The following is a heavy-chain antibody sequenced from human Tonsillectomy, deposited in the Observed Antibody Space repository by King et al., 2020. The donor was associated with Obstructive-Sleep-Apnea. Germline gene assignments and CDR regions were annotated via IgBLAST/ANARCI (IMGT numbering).Heavy chain of an antibody. D-gene: IGHD6-6*01. Sequence: VQLVESGGGVVQPGRSLRLSCAASGFTFNSYGMHWVRQAPGKGLEGLAVISYDGSNKNYADSVKGRFTISRDNSKNTLYLKMNSLRAEETAMYYCAKNEASISAVSTDPIAWGQGTLVTVSS. J-gene: IGHJ5*02. CDR2: ISYDGSNK. CDR1: GFTFNSYG. CDR3: AKNEASISAVSTDPIA. V-gene: IGHV3-30*18.